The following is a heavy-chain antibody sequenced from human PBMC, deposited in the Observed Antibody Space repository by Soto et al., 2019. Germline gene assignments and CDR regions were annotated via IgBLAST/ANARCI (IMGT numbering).Heavy chain of an antibody. D-gene: IGHD5-12*01. CDR1: GYTFTRSG. V-gene: IGHV1-18*01. Sequence: ASVKVSCKASGYTFTRSGISWVRQAPGQGLEWTGWISTYNGDTNYAQTFQGRVTMTTDTSTSTVHMEVRSLRSDDTAVYYCAREGVAPYYYYGMDVWGQGTPVTVSS. CDR2: ISTYNGDT. CDR3: AREGVAPYYYYGMDV. J-gene: IGHJ6*02.